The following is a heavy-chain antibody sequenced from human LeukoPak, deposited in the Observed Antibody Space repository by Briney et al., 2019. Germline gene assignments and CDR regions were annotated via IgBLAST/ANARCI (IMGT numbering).Heavy chain of an antibody. Sequence: GGSLRLSCAASGFTFSSYAMSWVRQAPGRGLEWVSAISGSGGSTYYADSVKGRFTISRDNSKNTLYLQMNSLRAENTAVYYCAKDSAVVVSLNFDYWGQGTLVTVSS. J-gene: IGHJ4*02. CDR2: ISGSGGST. CDR1: GFTFSSYA. CDR3: AKDSAVVVSLNFDY. V-gene: IGHV3-23*01. D-gene: IGHD2-21*01.